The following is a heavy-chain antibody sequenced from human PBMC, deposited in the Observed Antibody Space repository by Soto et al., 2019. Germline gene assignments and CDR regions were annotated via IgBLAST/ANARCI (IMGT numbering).Heavy chain of an antibody. Sequence: GGTLRLSCAASGFSFSTYYMSWIRQAPGRGLEWVSYISDSGSIVYLADSVKGRFTISRDNAKNSLYLQMNSLRTEDTAVYYCYATAIVASDYWGQGT. CDR2: ISDSGSIV. CDR1: GFSFSTYY. CDR3: YATAIVASDY. D-gene: IGHD5-12*01. V-gene: IGHV3-11*01. J-gene: IGHJ4*02.